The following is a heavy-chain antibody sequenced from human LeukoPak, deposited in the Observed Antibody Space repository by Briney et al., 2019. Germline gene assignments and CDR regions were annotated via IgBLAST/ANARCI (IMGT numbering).Heavy chain of an antibody. CDR2: INHSGST. J-gene: IGHJ4*02. Sequence: PSETLSLTCAVYGGSFSGYYWSWIRQPPGKGLEWIGEINHSGSTNYNPSLKSRVTISVDTSKNQFSLKLSSVTAADTAVYYCARGPSGWRKRGFDYWGQGTLVTVSS. CDR3: ARGPSGWRKRGFDY. D-gene: IGHD6-19*01. V-gene: IGHV4-34*01. CDR1: GGSFSGYY.